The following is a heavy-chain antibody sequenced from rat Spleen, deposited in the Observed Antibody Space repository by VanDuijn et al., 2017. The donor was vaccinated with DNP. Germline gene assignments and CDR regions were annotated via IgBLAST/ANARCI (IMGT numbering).Heavy chain of an antibody. D-gene: IGHD1-11*01. CDR3: ARWNYEGYDYGLDA. CDR1: GYSITSGFR. V-gene: IGHV3-3*01. Sequence: EVQLQESGPGLVKPSQSLSLTCSVTGYSITSGFRWTWIRKFPGNKLEWMGYINNAGNTNYNPSLKSRFSITRDTSKNQFFLQVNSVGTEDTATYYCARWNYEGYDYGLDAWGQGTSVTVSS. CDR2: INNAGNT. J-gene: IGHJ4*01.